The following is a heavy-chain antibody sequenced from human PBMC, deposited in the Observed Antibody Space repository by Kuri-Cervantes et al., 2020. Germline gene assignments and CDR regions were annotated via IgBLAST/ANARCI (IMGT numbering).Heavy chain of an antibody. CDR1: GFTYSSYW. CDR2: IKQDGREK. J-gene: IGHJ4*02. Sequence: GESLKISGATSGFTYSSYWMSWVRQAPGKGLEWVANIKQDGREKYYVDSVKGRFTISRDNAKNSLYLQMNSLRAEDTAVYYCASTKWELLNTPPLDYWGQGTLVPSPQ. CDR3: ASTKWELLNTPPLDY. V-gene: IGHV3-7*01. D-gene: IGHD1-26*01.